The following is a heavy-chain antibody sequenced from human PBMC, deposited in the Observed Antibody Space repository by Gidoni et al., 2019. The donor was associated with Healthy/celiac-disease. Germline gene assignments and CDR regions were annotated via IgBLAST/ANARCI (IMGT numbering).Heavy chain of an antibody. CDR1: GYTFTSYG. D-gene: IGHD5-18*01. Sequence: QVQLVQSGAEVKKPGASVTVSCKASGYTFTSYGIICVRQAPGQGLEWMGWISAYNGNTNYAQKLQGRVTMTTDTSTSTAYMELRSLRSDDTAVYYCARDRKVDTAMVGGGLLCYWGQGTLVTVSS. J-gene: IGHJ4*02. CDR3: ARDRKVDTAMVGGGLLCY. CDR2: ISAYNGNT. V-gene: IGHV1-18*01.